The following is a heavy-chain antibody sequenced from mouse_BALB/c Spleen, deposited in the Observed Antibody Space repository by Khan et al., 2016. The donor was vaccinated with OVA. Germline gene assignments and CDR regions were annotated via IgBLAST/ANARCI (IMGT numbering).Heavy chain of an antibody. V-gene: IGHV5-12*02. D-gene: IGHD1-1*01. Sequence: EVELVESGGGLVQPGGSLKLSCATSGFTFSDYFMYWVRQTPEKRLEWVAYISNGGGSTYYQDTVKGRLTISRDNAKNNMYQKLSRLTSEDTAMXYCASRTTVGAFAYWGQVTTLTVSS. CDR1: GFTFSDYF. J-gene: IGHJ2*01. CDR3: ASRTTVGAFAY. CDR2: ISNGGGST.